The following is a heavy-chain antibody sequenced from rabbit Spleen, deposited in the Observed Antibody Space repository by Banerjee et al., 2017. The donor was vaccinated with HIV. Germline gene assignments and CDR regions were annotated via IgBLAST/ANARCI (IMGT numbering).Heavy chain of an antibody. CDR3: ARDLADVIGWNFGW. J-gene: IGHJ4*01. Sequence: EESGGGLVKPGGTLTLTCKASGFDFSTDAMCWVRQAPGKGPEWIACIYNGDGSTYYPNWVNGRFTISKTSSTTATLQLNSLTAADTATYFCARDLADVIGWNFGWWGPGTLVTVS. CDR2: IYNGDGST. CDR1: GFDFSTDA. V-gene: IGHV1S47*01. D-gene: IGHD1-1*01.